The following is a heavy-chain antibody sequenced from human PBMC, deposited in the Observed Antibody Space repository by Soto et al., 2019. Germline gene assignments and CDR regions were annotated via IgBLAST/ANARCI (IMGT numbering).Heavy chain of an antibody. D-gene: IGHD2-21*02. CDR1: GFTFSRYG. V-gene: IGHV3-33*05. CDR3: ARGGLEGTYCGGGCYTLDY. CDR2: ITFDGSSI. Sequence: QVQLVVESGGGVVQPGRSLRLSCVASGFTFSRYGMHWVRQAPGKGLEWVAIITFDGSSIHYTDSVKGRFTISRDNSKNTLYLQMNSPRAEDTAMYYCARGGLEGTYCGGGCYTLDYWGQGTLVTVSS. J-gene: IGHJ4*02.